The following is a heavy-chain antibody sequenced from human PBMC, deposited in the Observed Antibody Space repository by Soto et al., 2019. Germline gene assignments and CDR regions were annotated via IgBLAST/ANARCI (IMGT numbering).Heavy chain of an antibody. D-gene: IGHD6-13*01. CDR2: ISSSGSTI. CDR3: ARDCLEQQLAKRRSHWFDP. V-gene: IGHV3-11*01. CDR1: GFTFSDYY. J-gene: IGHJ5*02. Sequence: QVQLVESGGGLVKPGGSLRLSCAASGFTFSDYYMSWIRQAPGKGLEWVSYISSSGSTIYYADSVKGRFTISRDNAKNSLYLQMNSLRAEDTAVYYCARDCLEQQLAKRRSHWFDPWGQGTLVTVSS.